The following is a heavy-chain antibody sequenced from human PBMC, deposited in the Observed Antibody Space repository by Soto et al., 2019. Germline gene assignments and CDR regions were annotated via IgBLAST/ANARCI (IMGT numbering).Heavy chain of an antibody. CDR1: GFTFSSYA. CDR3: AKDYSTVTTDPLSVVLFDY. CDR2: IITSDGRT. D-gene: IGHD4-17*01. J-gene: IGHJ4*02. V-gene: IGHV3-23*01. Sequence: VQLLESGGGLVQPGGSLRLSCAASGFTFSSYAMSWVRQAPGKGLEWVSIITSDGRTYYADSVKGRLTISRDNSKNTVYLQMNSLRAEDTAVYYCAKDYSTVTTDPLSVVLFDYWGQGALVTVSS.